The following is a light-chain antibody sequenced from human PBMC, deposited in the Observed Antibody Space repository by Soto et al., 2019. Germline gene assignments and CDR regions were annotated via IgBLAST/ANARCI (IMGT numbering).Light chain of an antibody. Sequence: DIQMTQSPSTLSASVGDRVTITCRASQSIISWLPWYQQKPGEAPKRLIYESARFESGVPSRFSGSGSGTEFTLTIRSLQPDDFATYSCQKYNSYSWTFGQGTKVDIK. V-gene: IGKV1-5*01. J-gene: IGKJ1*01. CDR1: QSIISW. CDR3: QKYNSYSWT. CDR2: ESA.